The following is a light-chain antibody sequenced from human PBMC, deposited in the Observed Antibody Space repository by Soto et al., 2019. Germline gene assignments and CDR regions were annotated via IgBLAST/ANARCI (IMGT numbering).Light chain of an antibody. Sequence: DIQMTQSPSTLSASVGDRGTNTCRASQSIGSWLAWYQQKPGKAPKLLIYDASSLQSGVPSRFSGSGSGTEFTLTISSLQPDDYATYYCQQYKSSSYTFAQGTK. CDR2: DAS. CDR3: QQYKSSSYT. V-gene: IGKV1-5*01. J-gene: IGKJ2*01. CDR1: QSIGSW.